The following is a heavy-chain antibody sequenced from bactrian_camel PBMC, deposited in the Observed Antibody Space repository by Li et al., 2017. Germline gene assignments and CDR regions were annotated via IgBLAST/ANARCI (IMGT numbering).Heavy chain of an antibody. CDR3: AADRRRHGPPSLRPGDYSV. Sequence: VESGGGSVQAGGSLRLSCRASGSIYGDACVGWLRQAPGKEREAVAAIRRDDLTAYTDSVKGRFTISKDNARNWLDLQMDSLEPGDTARYYCAADRRRHGPPSLRPGDYSVWGQGTQVTVS. CDR2: IRRDDLT. J-gene: IGHJ4*01. V-gene: IGHV3S53*01. CDR1: GSIYGDAC. D-gene: IGHD2*01.